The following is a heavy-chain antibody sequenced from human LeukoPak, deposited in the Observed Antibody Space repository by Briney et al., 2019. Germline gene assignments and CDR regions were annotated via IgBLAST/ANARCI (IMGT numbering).Heavy chain of an antibody. CDR1: GFTFSSYS. D-gene: IGHD5-12*01. V-gene: IGHV3-21*01. Sequence: GGSLRLSCAASGFTFSSYSMNRVRQAPGKGLEWVSSISSSSSYIYYGDSVKGRFTISRDNAKDSLYLQMNSLRAEDTAVYYCARDYEIYWGQGTLVTVPS. J-gene: IGHJ4*02. CDR2: ISSSSSYI. CDR3: ARDYEIY.